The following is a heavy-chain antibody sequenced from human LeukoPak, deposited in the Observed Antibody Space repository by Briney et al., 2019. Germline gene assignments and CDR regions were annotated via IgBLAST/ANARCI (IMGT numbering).Heavy chain of an antibody. J-gene: IGHJ4*02. V-gene: IGHV3-30*18. CDR1: GFTFSSYG. CDR3: AKDRGYSHGFEY. D-gene: IGHD5-12*01. Sequence: GGSLRLSCAASGFTFSSYGVRWVRQAPGTGREWVAAISYDGRNKEYVDSVKGRFTISRDNSKNTLYLQMNSLRAEDTAVYYCAKDRGYSHGFEYWGQGTLVTVSS. CDR2: ISYDGRNK.